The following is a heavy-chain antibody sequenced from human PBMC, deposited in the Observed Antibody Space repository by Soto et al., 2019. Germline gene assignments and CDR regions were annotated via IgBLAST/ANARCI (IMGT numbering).Heavy chain of an antibody. D-gene: IGHD4-17*01. CDR1: GFTFSDHY. V-gene: IGHV3-72*01. J-gene: IGHJ4*02. Sequence: EVQLVESGGGMVQPGGSLRLSCAASGFTFSDHYMDWVRQAPGKGLEWVGRSRNKANSYSTEYAASVKGRFTISRDNSNNSRYLQMNSLKTEDTVVYFCARRSYGDLDYWGLGTLVIVSS. CDR2: SRNKANSYST. CDR3: ARRSYGDLDY.